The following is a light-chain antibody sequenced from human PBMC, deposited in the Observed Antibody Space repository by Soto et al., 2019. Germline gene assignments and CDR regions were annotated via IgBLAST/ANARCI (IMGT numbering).Light chain of an antibody. CDR2: GAS. V-gene: IGKV3-15*01. Sequence: EIVLTQSPGTLSVPPGERATLSCRASQSVSSKLAWYQQKPGQAPRLLFYGASTGATGIPARFGGSGSETEFTLSISSLQSEDFAVYYCQQYNNWPGTFGQGTKV. CDR3: QQYNNWPGT. J-gene: IGKJ1*01. CDR1: QSVSSK.